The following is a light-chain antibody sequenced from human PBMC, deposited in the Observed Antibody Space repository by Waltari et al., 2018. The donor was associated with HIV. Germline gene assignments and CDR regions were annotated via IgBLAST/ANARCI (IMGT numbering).Light chain of an antibody. J-gene: IGKJ4*01. CDR1: QTISNNY. Sequence: EIVLTQSPGTLSLSPGERVTLSCRASQTISNNYLAWFQKKPGKAPRLLIYGASSRATGIPDRFRGSGSGTDFTLTISILEPEDFAVYYCQQYDVLVTFGGGTKVENK. CDR3: QQYDVLVT. CDR2: GAS. V-gene: IGKV3-20*01.